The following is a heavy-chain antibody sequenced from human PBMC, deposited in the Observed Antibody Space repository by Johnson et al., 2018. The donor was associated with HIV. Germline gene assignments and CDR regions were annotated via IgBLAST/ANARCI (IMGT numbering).Heavy chain of an antibody. Sequence: VQLVASGGGLVQPGGSLRLSCAASGFTFSSYAMHWVRQAPGKGLEYVSAISSNGGSTYYANSVKGRFTISRDNSKNTLYLQMGSLRAEDMAVYYCAKSWHSGSLYDAFHIWGQGTMVTVSS. D-gene: IGHD1-26*01. CDR1: GFTFSSYA. CDR2: ISSNGGST. J-gene: IGHJ3*02. V-gene: IGHV3-64*01. CDR3: AKSWHSGSLYDAFHI.